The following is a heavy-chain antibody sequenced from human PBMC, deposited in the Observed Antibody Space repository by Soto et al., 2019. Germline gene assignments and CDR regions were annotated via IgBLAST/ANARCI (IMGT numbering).Heavy chain of an antibody. V-gene: IGHV4-39*01. D-gene: IGHD1-1*01. CDR2: IHQTGST. CDR3: AGRSSLASVQLFFREISNYNWLEP. Sequence: SETLSLTCTVSNGSISSPIYYWGWIRQPPGKGLEWIGSIHQTGSTYYNPSLQGRVTISVDTSKNQFSLKLSSVTAADTAMYFCAGRSSLASVQLFFREISNYNWLEPWGQGTLVTVSS. J-gene: IGHJ5*02. CDR1: NGSISSPIYY.